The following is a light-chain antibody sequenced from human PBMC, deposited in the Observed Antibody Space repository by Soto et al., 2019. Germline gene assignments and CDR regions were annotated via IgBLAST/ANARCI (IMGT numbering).Light chain of an antibody. CDR3: HQRHGRLCK. J-gene: IGKJ4*02. V-gene: IGKV3D-20*02. Sequence: ALSPGASAGLGGRLSQTVINNYLGWYQQKPGKAPRRLIYGASSRATGIPDRFSGSRSGTDFIRMLCSLYPEAVATYYCHQRHGRLCKFGGGTKVDIK. CDR1: QTVINNY. CDR2: GAS.